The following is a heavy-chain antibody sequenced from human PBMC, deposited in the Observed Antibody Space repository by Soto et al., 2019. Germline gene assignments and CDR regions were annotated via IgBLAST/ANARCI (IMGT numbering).Heavy chain of an antibody. Sequence: ASVKVSCKASGYTFTNHGINWVRQAPGQGFEWMGWISAYNGDTKYVQKFQGRVTMTTDASTSTAYMEVRSLRSDDTALYFCARDPSNTSGNRIWFDPWGQGTLVTVSS. CDR3: ARDPSNTSGNRIWFDP. J-gene: IGHJ5*02. V-gene: IGHV1-18*04. CDR1: GYTFTNHG. D-gene: IGHD6-19*01. CDR2: ISAYNGDT.